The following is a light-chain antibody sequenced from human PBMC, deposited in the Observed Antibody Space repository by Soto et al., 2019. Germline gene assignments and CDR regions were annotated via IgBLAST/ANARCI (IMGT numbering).Light chain of an antibody. V-gene: IGLV2-14*03. J-gene: IGLJ1*01. CDR3: TSSASSSTYL. CDR1: SSDVGANNS. CDR2: SVS. Sequence: QSALTQPASVSGSPGQSITISCTGTSSDVGANNSVSWYQQHPDKAPKLIIYSVSYRSSGVSARFSGSKSDNTASLTLSGPHTADEADYYCTSSASSSTYLFGTGTKLTVL.